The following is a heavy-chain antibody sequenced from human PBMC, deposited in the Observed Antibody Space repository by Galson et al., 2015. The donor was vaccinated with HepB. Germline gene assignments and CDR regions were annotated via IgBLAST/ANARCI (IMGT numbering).Heavy chain of an antibody. Sequence: SLRLSCAASGFTFSSYSMNWVRQAPGKGLEWVSSISSSSSYIYYADSVKGRFTISRDNSKNTLYLQMNSLRAEDTAVYYCARALYGDVDYWGQGTLVTVSS. D-gene: IGHD4-17*01. J-gene: IGHJ4*02. V-gene: IGHV3-21*01. CDR1: GFTFSSYS. CDR2: ISSSSSYI. CDR3: ARALYGDVDY.